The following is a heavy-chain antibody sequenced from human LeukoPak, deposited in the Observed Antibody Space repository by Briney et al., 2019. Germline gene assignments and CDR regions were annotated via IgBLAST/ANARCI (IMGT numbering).Heavy chain of an antibody. D-gene: IGHD3-3*01. Sequence: SETLSLTCTVSGGSFSSYYLTWIRQPPGQGLEWIGYIYSSGSTTYNPSLKSRVTISVDTSKNQFSLKLSSVTAADTAVYCCANAKAYYDFWSGYPYYYYGMDVWGQGTTVTVSS. V-gene: IGHV4-59*01. CDR3: ANAKAYYDFWSGYPYYYYGMDV. CDR1: GGSFSSYY. CDR2: IYSSGST. J-gene: IGHJ6*02.